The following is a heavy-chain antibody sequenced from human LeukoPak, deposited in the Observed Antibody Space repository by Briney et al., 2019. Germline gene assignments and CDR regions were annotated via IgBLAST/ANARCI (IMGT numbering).Heavy chain of an antibody. CDR1: GFTFSSYG. V-gene: IGHV3-33*01. CDR3: ARAVAGPGGDY. J-gene: IGHJ4*02. D-gene: IGHD6-19*01. CDR2: IWYDGSNK. Sequence: GGSLRLSCAASGFTFSSYGMHWVRQAPGKGLEWVAVIWYDGSNKYYADSVKGRFTISRDNSENTLYLQMNSLRAEDTAVYYCARAVAGPGGDYWGQGTLVTVSS.